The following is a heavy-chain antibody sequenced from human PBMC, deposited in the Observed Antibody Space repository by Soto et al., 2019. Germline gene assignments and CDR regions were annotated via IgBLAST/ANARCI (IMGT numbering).Heavy chain of an antibody. V-gene: IGHV3-74*02. CDR3: ARGSGVGDL. Sequence: EVQLVESGGGLVQPGGPLRLSCAASGFTFSSYWMHWVRQGPGKGLVWVARINRDGSSTNYADSVKGRFNISRDNAKNRMYLQMNSLSAEETAVYYCARGSGVGDLWGQGTMVTVSS. CDR2: INRDGSST. J-gene: IGHJ3*01. CDR1: GFTFSSYW. D-gene: IGHD3-10*01.